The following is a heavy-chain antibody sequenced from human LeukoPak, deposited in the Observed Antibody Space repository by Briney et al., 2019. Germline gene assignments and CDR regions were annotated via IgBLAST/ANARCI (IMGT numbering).Heavy chain of an antibody. CDR2: LSTRGGTT. CDR1: GFPFRSFP. Sequence: GDSLRLSCAPSGFPFRSFPMIGVPPPPGRGLEGVSALSTRGGTTYFADSVKGRFTISRDDSKNTLYLQMNSLRVEDTAVYYCAKDRWVGATISHYFDYWGQGTLVTVSS. D-gene: IGHD1-26*01. CDR3: AKDRWVGATISHYFDY. V-gene: IGHV3-23*01. J-gene: IGHJ4*02.